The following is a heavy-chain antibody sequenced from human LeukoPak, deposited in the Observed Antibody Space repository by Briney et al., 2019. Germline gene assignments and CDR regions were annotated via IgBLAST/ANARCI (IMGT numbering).Heavy chain of an antibody. J-gene: IGHJ5*01. CDR1: GYTYSSYG. CDR2: INPSGGST. CDR3: ARASGSYWWFDS. V-gene: IGHV1-46*01. Sequence: ASVKVSCKASGYTYSSYGISWVRQAPGQGLECMGIINPSGGSTSYAQKFQGRVTMTRDMSTSTVYMELSRLRSDDTAVYYCARASGSYWWFDSWGQGTLVTVSS. D-gene: IGHD1-26*01.